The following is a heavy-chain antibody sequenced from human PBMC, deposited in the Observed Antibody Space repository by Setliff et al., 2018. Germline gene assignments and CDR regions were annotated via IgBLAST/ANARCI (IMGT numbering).Heavy chain of an antibody. CDR3: ARLVRFCTRTACQRVAGAES. J-gene: IGHJ5*01. D-gene: IGHD2-8*01. CDR1: GGSISPYF. V-gene: IGHV4-59*01. CDR2: IYHNGNT. Sequence: SETLSLTCTVSGGSISPYFWSWIRQPPGKGLEWIGYIYHNGNTNFNPSLKTRVTMSVDPSKNQFALNLRSVTADDTAVYYCARLVRFCTRTACQRVAGAESWGQGTLVTVSS.